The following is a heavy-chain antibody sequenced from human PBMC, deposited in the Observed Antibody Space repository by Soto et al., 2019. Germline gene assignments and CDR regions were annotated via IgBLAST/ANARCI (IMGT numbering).Heavy chain of an antibody. CDR2: INHSGSI. J-gene: IGHJ5*02. D-gene: IGHD3-16*01. CDR1: GGSFSGHY. Sequence: PSETLSLTSAVYGGSFSGHYWSWIRQPPGKRREWIGEINHSGSINYNPSLQSRVTMSADTSTNQFSLKLSSVTAADSAVYYCASQSVLMLGGVMARPWFDPWGQGTLVTVSS. V-gene: IGHV4-34*01. CDR3: ASQSVLMLGGVMARPWFDP.